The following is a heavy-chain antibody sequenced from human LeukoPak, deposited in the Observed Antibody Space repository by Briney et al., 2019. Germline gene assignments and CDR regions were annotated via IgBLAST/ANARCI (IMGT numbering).Heavy chain of an antibody. Sequence: SETLSLTCAVSGGSISSGGYSWSWIRQPPGKGLEWIGYIYYSGSTYYNPSLKSRVTISVDTSKTQFYLSLSSVTAADTAVYYCAREDSGSYYNFYYFYMDVWGKGTTVTISS. CDR3: AREDSGSYYNFYYFYMDV. V-gene: IGHV4-30-4*07. CDR2: IYYSGST. CDR1: GGSISSGGYS. J-gene: IGHJ6*03. D-gene: IGHD3-10*01.